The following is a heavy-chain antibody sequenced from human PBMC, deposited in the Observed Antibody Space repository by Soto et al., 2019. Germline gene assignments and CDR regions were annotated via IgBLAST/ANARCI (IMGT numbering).Heavy chain of an antibody. V-gene: IGHV4-30-4*08. D-gene: IGHD2-21*02. CDR1: GDSISSDYYH. J-gene: IGHJ6*02. CDR2: IHHSGSI. CDR3: AREDDGGDSLDV. Sequence: SETLSLTCPVSGDSISSDYYHWTWIRQSPGKGLEWIGYIHHSGSILYNPSLKSRVTISVDTSKNQFSLHLTSVTSADTAVYFCAREDDGGDSLDVWGQGTTVTVSS.